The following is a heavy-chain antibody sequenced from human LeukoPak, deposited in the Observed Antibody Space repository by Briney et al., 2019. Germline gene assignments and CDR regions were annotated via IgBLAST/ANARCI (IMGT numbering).Heavy chain of an antibody. D-gene: IGHD1-26*01. V-gene: IGHV1-69*13. CDR2: IIPIFGTA. CDR3: ARCYSGSYYWFDP. J-gene: IGHJ5*02. Sequence: GASVKVSCKASGGTFSSYAISWVRQAPGQGLEWMGGIIPIFGTANYAQKFQGRVTITADESTSTAYMELSSLRSEDTAVYCCARCYSGSYYWFDPWGQGTLVTVSS. CDR1: GGTFSSYA.